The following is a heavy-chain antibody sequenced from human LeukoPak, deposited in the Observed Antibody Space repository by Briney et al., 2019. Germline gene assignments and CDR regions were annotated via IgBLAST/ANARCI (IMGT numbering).Heavy chain of an antibody. CDR2: IIGSVAST. CDR3: AKGGYDYVEVGYFDY. J-gene: IGHJ4*02. V-gene: IGHV3-23*01. D-gene: IGHD5-12*01. Sequence: GGSLRLSCAASGFTFCSYAMSWVRQTPGKGLEWVSVIIGSVASTYYADSVKGRFTISRDNSKNTLYLQMNSLRADDTAVYYCAKGGYDYVEVGYFDYWGQGTLVTVSS. CDR1: GFTFCSYA.